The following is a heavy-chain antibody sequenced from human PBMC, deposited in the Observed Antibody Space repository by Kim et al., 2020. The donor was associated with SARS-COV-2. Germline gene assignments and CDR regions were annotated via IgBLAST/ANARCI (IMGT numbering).Heavy chain of an antibody. CDR2: IYYSGST. V-gene: IGHV4-39*01. D-gene: IGHD3-22*01. CDR3: ARHYYDSSGSPFDS. Sequence: WTRQPPGKGLEWIGSIYYSGSTYYTPSLKGRVTISVDTSKTQFSLKLSSVTAADTAVYYCARHYYDSSGSPFDSWGQGTLVTVSS. J-gene: IGHJ4*02.